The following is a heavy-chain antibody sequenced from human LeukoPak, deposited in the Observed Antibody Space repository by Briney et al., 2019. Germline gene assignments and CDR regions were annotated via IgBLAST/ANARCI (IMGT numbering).Heavy chain of an antibody. Sequence: ASVKVSCKASGYTFTSYGISWVRQAPGQGLEWMGWISAYNGNTNCAQKLQGRVTMTTDTSTSTAYMELRSLRSDDTAVYYCARDLYCTNGVCYSGNAFDIWGQGTMVTVSS. V-gene: IGHV1-18*01. D-gene: IGHD2-8*01. CDR1: GYTFTSYG. J-gene: IGHJ3*02. CDR3: ARDLYCTNGVCYSGNAFDI. CDR2: ISAYNGNT.